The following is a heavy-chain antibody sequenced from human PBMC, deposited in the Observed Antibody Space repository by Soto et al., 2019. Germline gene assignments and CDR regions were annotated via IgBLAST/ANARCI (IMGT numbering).Heavy chain of an antibody. CDR3: VSALYNGAWNGMDV. CDR1: GFNFNNYG. V-gene: IGHV3-33*03. D-gene: IGHD6-19*01. J-gene: IGHJ6*02. CDR2: IWHDGSRQ. Sequence: GGSLRLSCAASGFNFNNYGIHWVRQAPGKGLEWVAVIWHDGSRQYYADSVKGRFTISRDNSKNTLYLEMNNLRAEDTAVYNCVSALYNGAWNGMDVWGQGTTVTVFS.